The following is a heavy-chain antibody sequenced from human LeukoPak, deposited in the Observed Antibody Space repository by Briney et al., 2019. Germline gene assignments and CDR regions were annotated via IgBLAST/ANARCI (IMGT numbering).Heavy chain of an antibody. CDR3: ARASSSWSTGGVWDY. CDR2: IYYSGST. CDR1: GGSISSYY. Sequence: PSETPSLTCTVSGGSISSYYWSWIRQPPGKGLEWIGYIYYSGSTNYNPSLKSRVTISVDTSKNQFSLKLSSVTAADTAVYYCARASSSWSTGGVWDYWGQGTLVTVSS. D-gene: IGHD6-13*01. V-gene: IGHV4-59*08. J-gene: IGHJ4*02.